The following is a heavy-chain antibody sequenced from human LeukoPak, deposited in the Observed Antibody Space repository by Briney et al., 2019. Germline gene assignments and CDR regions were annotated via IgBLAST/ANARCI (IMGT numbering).Heavy chain of an antibody. V-gene: IGHV1-46*01. CDR2: INPSGGST. Sequence: ASVNVSCKASGYTFTSYYMHWVRQPPGQGLEWMGIINPSGGSTSYAQKFQGRVTMTRDTSTSTVYMELSSLRSEDTGVYYCARDFGQQEGYFDYWGQGTLVTVSS. CDR3: ARDFGQQEGYFDY. CDR1: GYTFTSYY. J-gene: IGHJ4*02. D-gene: IGHD6-13*01.